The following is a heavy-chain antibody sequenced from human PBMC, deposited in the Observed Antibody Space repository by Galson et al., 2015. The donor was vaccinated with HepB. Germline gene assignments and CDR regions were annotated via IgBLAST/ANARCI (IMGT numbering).Heavy chain of an antibody. CDR3: ARDEWQLGGMDV. CDR2: INPKNGGT. CDR1: GYTFIAYH. D-gene: IGHD2-8*01. Sequence: SVKVSCKASGYTFIAYHVHWVRQAPGQGLEWMGWINPKNGGTIYAQKFQDRVTMTSDTSTSTVYMELSRLRSHDAAVYYCARDEWQLGGMDVWGQGTTVTVSS. V-gene: IGHV1-2*02. J-gene: IGHJ6*02.